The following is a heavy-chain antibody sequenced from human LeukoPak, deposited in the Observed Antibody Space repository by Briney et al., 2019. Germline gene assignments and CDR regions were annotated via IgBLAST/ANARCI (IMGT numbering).Heavy chain of an antibody. CDR1: GFTFSSYS. CDR3: ARKISEAANDSSGGGYYFDY. D-gene: IGHD3-22*01. J-gene: IGHJ4*02. CDR2: ISSSRSYI. V-gene: IGHV3-21*01. Sequence: GGSLRLSCAASGFTFSSYSMNWVRQAPGKGLECVSSISSSRSYIYYADSVKGRFTISRDNAKNSLYLQMNSLRAEDTAVYYCARKISEAANDSSGGGYYFDYWGQGTLVTVSS.